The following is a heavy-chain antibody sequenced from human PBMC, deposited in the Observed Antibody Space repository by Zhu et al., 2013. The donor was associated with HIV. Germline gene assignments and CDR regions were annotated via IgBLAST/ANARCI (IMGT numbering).Heavy chain of an antibody. J-gene: IGHJ3*02. CDR3: ARSPTPYDSSGYWGGFDI. CDR2: ISCDNAKT. CDR1: GYSFMSYG. D-gene: IGHD3-22*01. V-gene: IGHV1-18*01. Sequence: QVHLVQSGGEVKKPGASVKVSCKTSGYSFMSYGISWVRQAPGQGLEWLGWISCDNAKTQYGQNFQGRATMTTDTSTRTVYLELRSLSSDDTAVYYCARSPTPYDSSGYWGGFDIWGQGTVVAVSS.